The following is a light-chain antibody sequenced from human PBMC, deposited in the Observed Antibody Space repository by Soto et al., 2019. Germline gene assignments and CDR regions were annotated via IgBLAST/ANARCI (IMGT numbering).Light chain of an antibody. J-gene: IGLJ3*02. Sequence: QSVLTQPPSASGTPGQRVTISCSGGSSNIGDNTVNWYQQLPGTAPKLLIYSNNQRPSGVPDRFSGSKSGTSASLAISGLPYEDEADYYCAAWDDSRFWVFGGGTKLTVL. V-gene: IGLV1-44*01. CDR1: SSNIGDNT. CDR2: SNN. CDR3: AAWDDSRFWV.